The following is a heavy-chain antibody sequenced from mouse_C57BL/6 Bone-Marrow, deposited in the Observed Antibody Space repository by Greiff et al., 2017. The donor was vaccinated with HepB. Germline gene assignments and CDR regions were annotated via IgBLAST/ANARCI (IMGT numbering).Heavy chain of an antibody. CDR1: GFTFSNYW. V-gene: IGHV6-3*01. D-gene: IGHD1-1*01. Sequence: EVQLVESGGGLVQPGGSMKLSCVASGFTFSNYWMNWVRQSPEKGLEWVAQIRLKSDNYATHYAESVKGRFTISRDDAKSSVYLQMNNLRAEDTGIYYCTAGGSSYWYFDVWGTGTTVTVSS. CDR2: IRLKSDNYAT. CDR3: TAGGSSYWYFDV. J-gene: IGHJ1*03.